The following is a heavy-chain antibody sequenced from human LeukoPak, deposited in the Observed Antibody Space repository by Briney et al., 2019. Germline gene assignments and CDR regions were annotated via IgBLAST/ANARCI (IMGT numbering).Heavy chain of an antibody. CDR1: GFTFSSYS. CDR2: ISSSRSYI. Sequence: GGSLRLSCAASGFTFSSYSMNWVRQAPGKGLEWVSSISSSRSYIYYADSVKGRFTISRDNAKNSLYLQMNSPRAEDTAVYYCARIDLLAGTDYWGQGTLVTVSS. D-gene: IGHD6-19*01. J-gene: IGHJ4*02. CDR3: ARIDLLAGTDY. V-gene: IGHV3-21*01.